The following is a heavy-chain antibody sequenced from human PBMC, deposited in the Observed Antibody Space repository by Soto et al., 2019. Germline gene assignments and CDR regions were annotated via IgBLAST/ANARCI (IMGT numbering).Heavy chain of an antibody. CDR3: ARGGNIAARTYYYYGMDV. D-gene: IGHD6-6*01. CDR1: GGTLSSYA. V-gene: IGHV1-69*13. Sequence: SVKVSCKASGGTLSSYAISWVRQAPGQGLEWMGGIIPIFGTANYAQKFQGRVTITADESTSTAYMELSSLRSEDTAVYYCARGGNIAARTYYYYGMDVWGQGTTVTVS. J-gene: IGHJ6*02. CDR2: IIPIFGTA.